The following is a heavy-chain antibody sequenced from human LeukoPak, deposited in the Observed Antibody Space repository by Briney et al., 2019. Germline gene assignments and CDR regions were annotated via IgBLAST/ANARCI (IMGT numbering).Heavy chain of an antibody. Sequence: GGSLRLSCAASGFTFSSYSMNWVRQAPGKGLEWVSSISSSSSYIYYADSVKGRFTISRDNAKNSLSLQMNSLRAGDTAVYYCARDLGTRGYHGHFDYWGQGTLVTVSP. CDR1: GFTFSSYS. D-gene: IGHD2-8*02. J-gene: IGHJ4*02. CDR3: ARDLGTRGYHGHFDY. CDR2: ISSSSSYI. V-gene: IGHV3-21*01.